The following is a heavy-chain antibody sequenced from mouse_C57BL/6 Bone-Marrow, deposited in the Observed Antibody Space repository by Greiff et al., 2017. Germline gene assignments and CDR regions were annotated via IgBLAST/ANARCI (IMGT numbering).Heavy chain of an antibody. D-gene: IGHD1-1*01. CDR2: ISSGSSTI. J-gene: IGHJ4*01. CDR1: GFTFSDYG. V-gene: IGHV5-17*01. CDR3: ARRDYGSSHYYAMDY. Sequence: DVKLVESGGGLVKPGGSLKLSCAASGFTFSDYGMHWARQAPEKGLEWVAYISSGSSTIYYADTVKGRFTISRDNAKNTLFLQMTSLRSEDTAMYYCARRDYGSSHYYAMDYWGQGTSVTVSS.